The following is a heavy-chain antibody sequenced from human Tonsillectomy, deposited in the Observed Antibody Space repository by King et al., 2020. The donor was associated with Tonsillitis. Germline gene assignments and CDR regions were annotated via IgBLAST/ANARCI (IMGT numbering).Heavy chain of an antibody. CDR3: ARQAYYSSGWYGAYYYYYMDV. V-gene: IGHV4-39*01. CDR1: GGSISSSSYY. J-gene: IGHJ6*03. Sequence: LQLQESGPGLVKPSETLSLTCTVSGGSISSSSYYWGWIRQPPGKGLEWIGSIYYSGSTYYNPSLKSRVTISVDTSKNQFSLKLSYVTAADTAVYYCARQAYYSSGWYGAYYYYYMDVWGKGTTVTVSS. D-gene: IGHD6-19*01. CDR2: IYYSGST.